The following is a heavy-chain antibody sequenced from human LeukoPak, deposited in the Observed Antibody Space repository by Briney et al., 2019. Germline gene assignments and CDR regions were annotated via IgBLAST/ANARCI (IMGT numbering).Heavy chain of an antibody. J-gene: IGHJ4*02. CDR2: INHSGST. Sequence: PSETLSLTCAVYGGSFSGYYWSWIRQPPGKGLEWIGEINHSGSTNYNPPLKSRVTISVDTSKNQFSLKLSSVTAADTAVYYCARGSDTAMVQWGQGTLVTVSS. CDR3: ARGSDTAMVQ. CDR1: GGSFSGYY. V-gene: IGHV4-34*01. D-gene: IGHD5-18*01.